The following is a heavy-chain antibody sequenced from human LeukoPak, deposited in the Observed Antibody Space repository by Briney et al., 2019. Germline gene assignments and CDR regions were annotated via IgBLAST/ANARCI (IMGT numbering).Heavy chain of an antibody. CDR1: GGSISSYS. CDR3: ARDIAVAGTSRLDP. J-gene: IGHJ5*02. Sequence: PSETLSLTCTVSGGSISSYSWSWIRQPPGKGLEWIGYIYTSGSTNYNPSLKSRVTISVDTSKNQFSLKLSSVTAADTAVYYCARDIAVAGTSRLDPWGQGTLVTVSS. V-gene: IGHV4-4*09. CDR2: IYTSGST. D-gene: IGHD6-19*01.